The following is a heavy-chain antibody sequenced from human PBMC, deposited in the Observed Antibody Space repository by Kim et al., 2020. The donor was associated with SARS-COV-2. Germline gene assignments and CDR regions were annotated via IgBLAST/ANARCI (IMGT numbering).Heavy chain of an antibody. J-gene: IGHJ4*02. V-gene: IGHV3-15*01. CDR1: GFTFSNAW. CDR2: IKSKTDGGTT. D-gene: IGHD2-15*01. CDR3: TTAPSPYCSGGSCYGFDY. Sequence: GGSLRLSCAASGFTFSNAWMSWVRQAPGKGLEWVGRIKSKTDGGTTDYAAPVKGRFTISRDDSKNTLYLQMNSLKTEDTAVYYCTTAPSPYCSGGSCYGFDYWGQGTLVTVSS.